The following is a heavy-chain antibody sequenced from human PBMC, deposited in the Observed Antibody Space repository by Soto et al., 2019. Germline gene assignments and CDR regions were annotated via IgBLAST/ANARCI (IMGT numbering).Heavy chain of an antibody. Sequence: EVQLLESGGGLVQPGGSLRLSCAASGFAFSNYAMSWVRQAPGKGLEWVSSISGYGDGTRYADSVKGRFTISRDNTENTLDLQMNSLRAEDTAVYYCARGPRYCTGGACDYYMDVWGKGTTVTVSS. CDR1: GFAFSNYA. CDR3: ARGPRYCTGGACDYYMDV. CDR2: ISGYGDGT. D-gene: IGHD2-8*02. V-gene: IGHV3-23*01. J-gene: IGHJ6*03.